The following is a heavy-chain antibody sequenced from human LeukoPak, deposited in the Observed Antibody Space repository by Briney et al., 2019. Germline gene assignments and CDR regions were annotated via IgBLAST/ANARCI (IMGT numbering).Heavy chain of an antibody. V-gene: IGHV4-34*01. CDR3: ARNSGSYYGGHYYFDY. CDR2: INHSGST. CDR1: GGSISSYY. J-gene: IGHJ4*02. Sequence: SETLSLTCTVSGGSISSYYWSWIRQPPGKGLEWIGEINHSGSTNYNPSLKSRVTISVDTSKNQFSLKLSSVTAADTAVYYCARNSGSYYGGHYYFDYWGQGTLVTVSS. D-gene: IGHD1-26*01.